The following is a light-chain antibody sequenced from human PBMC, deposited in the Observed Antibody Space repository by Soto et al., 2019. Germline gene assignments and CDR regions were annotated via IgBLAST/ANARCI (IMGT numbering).Light chain of an antibody. Sequence: DIQMTQSPSSLSASVGDRVTIACQASQDISNYLNWYQQKPGKAPKLLIYAASNLETGVPSRFSGRGSGTDFTLTISSLQPEDFATYYCQQYGNLPLAFGGGTKVEIK. CDR2: AAS. J-gene: IGKJ4*01. CDR3: QQYGNLPLA. V-gene: IGKV1-33*01. CDR1: QDISNY.